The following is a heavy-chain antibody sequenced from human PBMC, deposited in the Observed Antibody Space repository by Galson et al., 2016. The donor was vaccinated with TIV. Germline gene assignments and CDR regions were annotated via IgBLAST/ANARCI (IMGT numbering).Heavy chain of an antibody. Sequence: SLRLSCAASGFTFSDYWMNWIRQAPGKGLEWVATIKQGGSDRYYGDSVKGRFTISRDNAKRLLYLHMSSLRVEDTAVYYCARDPLFGGMDVWGQGATVAVS. CDR1: GFTFSDYW. V-gene: IGHV3-7*03. CDR2: IKQGGSDR. CDR3: ARDPLFGGMDV. J-gene: IGHJ6*02. D-gene: IGHD3-10*02.